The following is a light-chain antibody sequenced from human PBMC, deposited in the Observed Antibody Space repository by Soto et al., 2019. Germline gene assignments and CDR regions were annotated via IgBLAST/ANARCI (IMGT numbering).Light chain of an antibody. Sequence: QTVVTQESSLTVSPGGTVTHTCGSNTGTVTSYHYPYWFQQKPGQAPRTLIYDTKYRHSWTPARFSGSLLGDKAALTLSGALPEDEAEYYCLLSYGAVSVFGGGTQLTVL. CDR1: TGTVTSYHY. CDR3: LLSYGAVSV. CDR2: DTK. J-gene: IGLJ7*01. V-gene: IGLV7-46*01.